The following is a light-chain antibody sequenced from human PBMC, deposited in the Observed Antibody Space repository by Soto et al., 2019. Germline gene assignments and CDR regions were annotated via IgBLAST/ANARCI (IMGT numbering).Light chain of an antibody. Sequence: QSVLTQPASVSGSPGQSITISCTGTSSDVAYYNYVSWYQQHPGKAPKLMIYDVTNRPSGVSNRFSGSKSGSTASLTISGLQAEDEADYYCSSFTTSTTWVFGGGTKLTVL. CDR1: SSDVAYYNY. J-gene: IGLJ3*02. CDR2: DVT. CDR3: SSFTTSTTWV. V-gene: IGLV2-14*03.